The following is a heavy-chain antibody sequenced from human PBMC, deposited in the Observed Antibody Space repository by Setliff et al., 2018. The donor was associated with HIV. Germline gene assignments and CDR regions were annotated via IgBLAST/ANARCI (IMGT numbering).Heavy chain of an antibody. CDR2: IIPIFGTA. V-gene: IGHV1-69*05. J-gene: IGHJ4*02. Sequence: SVKVSCKASGGTFSSYAISWVRQAPGQGLEWMGGIIPIFGTANYAQKFQGRVTMTSDTSTNTVYMDLSSLRSDDTALYFCVREYYDSSGYRSNDYWGQGTLVTVSS. D-gene: IGHD3-22*01. CDR1: GGTFSSYA. CDR3: VREYYDSSGYRSNDY.